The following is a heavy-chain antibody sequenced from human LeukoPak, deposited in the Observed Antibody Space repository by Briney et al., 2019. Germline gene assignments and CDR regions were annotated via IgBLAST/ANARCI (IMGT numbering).Heavy chain of an antibody. Sequence: GGSLRLSCAASGFTFNTYNMNWVRQAPGKGLEWVSSISSSSGSTIYYADSMKGRFTISRDNTKNSLYLQMNSLRAEDTAVYYCAELGITMIGGVWGKGTTVTISS. CDR3: AELGITMIGGV. V-gene: IGHV3-48*04. CDR1: GFTFNTYN. J-gene: IGHJ6*04. CDR2: ISSSSGSTI. D-gene: IGHD3-10*02.